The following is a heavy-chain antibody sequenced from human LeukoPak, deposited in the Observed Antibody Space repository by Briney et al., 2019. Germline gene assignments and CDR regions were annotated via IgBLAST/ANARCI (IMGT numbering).Heavy chain of an antibody. J-gene: IGHJ6*02. V-gene: IGHV3-30-3*01. CDR2: ISYDGSNK. D-gene: IGHD3-3*01. CDR3: ARDHITIFGVVTRYYYYGMDV. Sequence: GRSLRLSCAASGFTFSSYAMHWVRQAPGKGLEWVAVISYDGSNKYYADSVKGRFTISRDNSKNTLYLQMNSLRAEDTAEYYCARDHITIFGVVTRYYYYGMDVWGQGTTVTVSS. CDR1: GFTFSSYA.